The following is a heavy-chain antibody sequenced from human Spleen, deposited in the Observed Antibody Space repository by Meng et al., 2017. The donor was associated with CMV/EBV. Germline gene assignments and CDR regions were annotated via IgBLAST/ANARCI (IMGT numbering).Heavy chain of an antibody. J-gene: IGHJ2*01. CDR3: ARSRTGVFGYFDL. Sequence: QVQLVQSGAEAKKPGSSVKASCKSSGYTFTDYYIHWVRQAPGKGLEWMGRINPNTGDTNYAPKFQGRVTMTRDTSIRTAYMELRRLRSDDTAVYYCARSRTGVFGYFDLWGRGTLVTVSS. D-gene: IGHD7-27*01. V-gene: IGHV1-2*06. CDR2: INPNTGDT. CDR1: GYTFTDYY.